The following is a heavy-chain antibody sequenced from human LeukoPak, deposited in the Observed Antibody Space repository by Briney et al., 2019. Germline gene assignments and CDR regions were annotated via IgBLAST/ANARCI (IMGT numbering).Heavy chain of an antibody. J-gene: IGHJ5*02. CDR3: ARDHSSSWYSWFDP. CDR1: RFTFSSYA. V-gene: IGHV3-30*04. D-gene: IGHD6-13*01. Sequence: GRSLRLSCAASRFTFSSYAMQWVRQAPGTGLDWASVISYDGSKTYYADSVKGRFTISRDNSKNTLFLQMNSLRAEDTAVYYCARDHSSSWYSWFDPWGQGALVTVSS. CDR2: ISYDGSKT.